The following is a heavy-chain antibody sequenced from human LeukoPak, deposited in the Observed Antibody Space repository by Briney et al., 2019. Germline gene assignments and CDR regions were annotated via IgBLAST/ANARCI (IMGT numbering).Heavy chain of an antibody. CDR2: IYSGGNT. V-gene: IGHV3-66*01. CDR1: GFTVSSNY. J-gene: IGHJ3*02. Sequence: GGSLRLSCAASGFTVSSNYVSWVRQAPGKGLEWVSVIYSGGNTYYADSVKGRFTISSDKSKNTLYLQLNSLRAEDTAVYYCATTSGYLYGAFDIWGQGTMVTVSS. D-gene: IGHD3-22*01. CDR3: ATTSGYLYGAFDI.